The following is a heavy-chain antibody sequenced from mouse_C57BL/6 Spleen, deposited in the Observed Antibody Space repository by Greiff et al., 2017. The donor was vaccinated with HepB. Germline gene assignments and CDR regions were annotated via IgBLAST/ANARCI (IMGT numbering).Heavy chain of an antibody. CDR2: IDPSDSYT. D-gene: IGHD1-1*01. V-gene: IGHV1-59*01. CDR3: ARYGSDY. Sequence: QVQLKQPGAELVRPGTSVKLSCKASGYTFTSYWMHWVKQRPGQGLEWIGVIDPSDSYTNYNQKFKGKATLTVDTSSSTAYMQLSSLTSEDSAVYYCARYGSDYWGQGTTLTVSS. J-gene: IGHJ2*01. CDR1: GYTFTSYW.